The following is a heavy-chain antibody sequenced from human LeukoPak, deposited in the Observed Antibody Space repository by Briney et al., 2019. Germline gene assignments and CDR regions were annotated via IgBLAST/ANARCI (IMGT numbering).Heavy chain of an antibody. CDR1: GFTFSSYS. CDR3: ARESSGWFFDY. V-gene: IGHV3-48*01. Sequence: GGSLRLSCAASGFTFSSYSMNWVRQAPGKGLEWVSYISSSGSTIYYADSVKGRFTISRDNAKNTLYLQMNSLRVEDTAVYYCARESSGWFFDYWGQGTLVTVSP. D-gene: IGHD6-19*01. J-gene: IGHJ4*02. CDR2: ISSSGSTI.